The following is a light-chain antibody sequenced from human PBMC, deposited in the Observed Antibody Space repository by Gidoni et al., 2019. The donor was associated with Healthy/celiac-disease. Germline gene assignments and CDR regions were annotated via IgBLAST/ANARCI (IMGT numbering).Light chain of an antibody. CDR1: QSISSW. CDR3: QQYNSYSGVT. J-gene: IGKJ4*01. CDR2: KAS. Sequence: DIQMTQSPSTLSASVGDRVTITCRASQSISSWLAWYQQKPGKAPKLLIYKASSLESGVPSRFSGSGSGTEFTLTISSLQPDDLATYYCQQYNSYSGVTFGGGTKVEIK. V-gene: IGKV1-5*03.